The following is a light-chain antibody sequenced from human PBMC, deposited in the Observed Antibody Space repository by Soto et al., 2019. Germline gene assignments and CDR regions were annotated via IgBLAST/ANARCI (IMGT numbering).Light chain of an antibody. J-gene: IGLJ1*01. CDR2: EVR. V-gene: IGLV2-14*01. Sequence: QSVLTQPASVSGSPGQSITISCTGTSSDVGGYNHVSWYQQHPGKAPKLIIFEVRNRPSGVSDRFSAPKSGNTASLTISGLQTEDEAVYSCSSYASSSSYAFGNGTKVTVL. CDR1: SSDVGGYNH. CDR3: SSYASSSSYA.